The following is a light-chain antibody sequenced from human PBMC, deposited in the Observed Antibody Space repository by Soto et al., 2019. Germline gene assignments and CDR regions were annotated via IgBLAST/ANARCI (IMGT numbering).Light chain of an antibody. CDR3: QSYDSSLSGSNV. CDR2: GNS. Sequence: QSVLTQPPSVSVAPGQMVTISCTGSSSNIGAGYDVHWYQQLPGTAPKLLIYGNSNRPSGVPDRFSGSKSGTSASLAITGLQAEDEADYYCQSYDSSLSGSNVFGTGTKVTVL. J-gene: IGLJ1*01. CDR1: SSNIGAGYD. V-gene: IGLV1-40*01.